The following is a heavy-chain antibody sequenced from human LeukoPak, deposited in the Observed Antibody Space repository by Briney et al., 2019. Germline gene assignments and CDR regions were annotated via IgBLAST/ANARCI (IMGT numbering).Heavy chain of an antibody. J-gene: IGHJ3*02. V-gene: IGHV4-30-4*01. Sequence: SLTLSLTCTVSGGSISSGDYYWSWIRQPPGKGLEWIGYIYYSGSTYYNPSLKSRVTISVDTSKNQFSLKLSSVTAADTAVYYCARGRFGVVITDAFDIWGQGTMVTVSS. CDR3: ARGRFGVVITDAFDI. CDR2: IYYSGST. CDR1: GGSISSGDYY. D-gene: IGHD3-3*01.